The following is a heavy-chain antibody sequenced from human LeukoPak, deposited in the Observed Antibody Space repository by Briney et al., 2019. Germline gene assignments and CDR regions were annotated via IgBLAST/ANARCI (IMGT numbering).Heavy chain of an antibody. CDR3: ARDGGGNRNFDY. J-gene: IGHJ4*02. Sequence: SETLSLTCEVSGASMVGYYWSWIRQSAGGGLEWIGRVHNSGSTNYHPSLRSRVTLSEDVSKSQFYLRLTSVTAADTAVYYCARDGGGNRNFDYWGQGTLVTVSS. D-gene: IGHD4-23*01. CDR1: GASMVGYY. V-gene: IGHV4-4*07. CDR2: VHNSGST.